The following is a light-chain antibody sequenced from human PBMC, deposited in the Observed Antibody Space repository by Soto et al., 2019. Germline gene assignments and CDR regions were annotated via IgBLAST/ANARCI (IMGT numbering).Light chain of an antibody. J-gene: IGKJ1*01. Sequence: DIQMTQSPSSLSASVGDRVTITCRASQSISSYLNWYQQKPGKAPKLLIYAASSLQSGVPSRFSGSRSGTDFTLTISSLXPEDFATYYCQQSYSTPPRTFGQGTKVDIK. CDR1: QSISSY. CDR3: QQSYSTPPRT. V-gene: IGKV1-39*01. CDR2: AAS.